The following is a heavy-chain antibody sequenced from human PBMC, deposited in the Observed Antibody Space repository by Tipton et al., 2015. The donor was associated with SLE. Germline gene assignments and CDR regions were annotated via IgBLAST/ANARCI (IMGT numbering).Heavy chain of an antibody. J-gene: IGHJ4*02. CDR1: DGSFSGYY. D-gene: IGHD1-1*01. V-gene: IGHV4-34*01. CDR3: ARVRGTLDY. CDR2: INHSGSP. Sequence: TLSLTCALYDGSFSGYYWSWIRQPPGKGLEWIGEINHSGSPHYNPSHKSRVTISLDTSKNRFSLRLSSVTAADTAVYYCARVRGTLDYCGQGTLVTVSS.